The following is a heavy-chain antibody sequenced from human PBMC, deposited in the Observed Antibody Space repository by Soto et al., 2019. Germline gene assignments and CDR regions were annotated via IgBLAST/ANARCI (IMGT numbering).Heavy chain of an antibody. D-gene: IGHD2-15*01. CDR2: FSYSGRT. CDR3: VRFWPPPYSDALPDYTAAFDF. V-gene: IGHV4-39*01. J-gene: IGHJ4*02. CDR1: DCSISSSSYY. Sequence: SETLSLTCTVSDCSISSSSYYWGWIRQPPGKGLEWIGNFSYSGRTYYNPSLKTRVTISVDTSKNHFPLKLGSMTAADTAVYCCVRFWPPPYSDALPDYTAAFDFWGQGTLVPGSS.